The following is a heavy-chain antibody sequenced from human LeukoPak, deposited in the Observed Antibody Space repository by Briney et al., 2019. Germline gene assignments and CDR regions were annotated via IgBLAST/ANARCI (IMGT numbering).Heavy chain of an antibody. J-gene: IGHJ4*02. CDR3: ARLYYYDSSGPPL. CDR2: IYYSGRT. CDR1: GGSISTSNYY. D-gene: IGHD3-22*01. V-gene: IGHV4-39*01. Sequence: SETLSLTCSVSGGSISTSNYYWGWIRQPPGKGLEWIANIYYSGRTYYNPSLKSRVTISMDTPKNQFSLKLSSVTAADTAVYYCARLYYYDSSGPPLWGQGTLVTVSS.